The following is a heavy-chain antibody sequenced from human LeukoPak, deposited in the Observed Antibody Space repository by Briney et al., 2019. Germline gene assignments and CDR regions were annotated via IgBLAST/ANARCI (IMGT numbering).Heavy chain of an antibody. V-gene: IGHV3-23*01. CDR1: GFTFSSYW. J-gene: IGHJ3*02. Sequence: GGSLRLSCAASGFTFSSYWMHWVRQAPGKGLEWVSSINGRGGSTYYADSVKGRFTISRDNSKNTLYLQMNSLRAEDTAVYYCARGGSYLSAFDIWGQGTMVTVSS. CDR2: INGRGGST. CDR3: ARGGSYLSAFDI. D-gene: IGHD1-26*01.